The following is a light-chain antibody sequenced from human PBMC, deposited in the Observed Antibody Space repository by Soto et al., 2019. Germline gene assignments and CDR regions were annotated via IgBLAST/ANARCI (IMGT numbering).Light chain of an antibody. CDR1: QGINNW. V-gene: IGKV1-12*01. J-gene: IGKJ4*02. CDR2: AAS. Sequence: DIQMTQSPSSVSASVGDTVSITCRASQGINNWLAWYQQKPGKAPQLLIYAASSLQSGVPSRFSGSGFGKVFPLTTTSLRPEVFATYFCQQANTFPLTWGGGPKKEIK. CDR3: QQANTFPLT.